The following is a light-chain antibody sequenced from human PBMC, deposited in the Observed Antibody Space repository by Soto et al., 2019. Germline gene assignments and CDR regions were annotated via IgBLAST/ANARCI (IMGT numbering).Light chain of an antibody. V-gene: IGKV1-13*02. CDR2: DVF. J-gene: IGKJ5*01. Sequence: AIPVTQSPSSLSASVGDTVTITCRASQGISSAFAWYQQKPGKVPRLLIYDVFNLQSGVPSRFSGRGSGTDFTLTISRLQPEDFATDYCQQIETYTLTCGQGTRLEVK. CDR3: QQIETYTLT. CDR1: QGISSA.